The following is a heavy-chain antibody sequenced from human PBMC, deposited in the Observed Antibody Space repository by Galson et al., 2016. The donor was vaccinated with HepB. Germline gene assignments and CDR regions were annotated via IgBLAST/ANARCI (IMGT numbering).Heavy chain of an antibody. CDR1: GFTFSIHD. Sequence: SLRLSCAASGFTFSIHDMHWVRQVTGKGLEWVSAIETAGDTYYPDSVKGRFTISRENAKNSLYLQMNDLRAGDPAVYYCARGKSLLTMPWNYGLDVWGKGTAVTVSS. J-gene: IGHJ6*04. V-gene: IGHV3-13*01. D-gene: IGHD1-1*01. CDR2: IETAGDT. CDR3: ARGKSLLTMPWNYGLDV.